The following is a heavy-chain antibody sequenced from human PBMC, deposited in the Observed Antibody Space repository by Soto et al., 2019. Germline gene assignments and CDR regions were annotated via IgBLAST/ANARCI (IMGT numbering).Heavy chain of an antibody. Sequence: ASVKVSCKASGYSFSNYDIAWVRQAPGQGPEWMGRISPNSGRTNYAQNVKGRVTMTTDTSTNTVYLELRSLRSDDTAIYYCGRFRIVSYAMDLWGQGTTVTVSS. CDR3: GRFRIVSYAMDL. D-gene: IGHD2-15*01. CDR1: GYSFSNYD. J-gene: IGHJ6*02. CDR2: ISPNSGRT. V-gene: IGHV1-18*04.